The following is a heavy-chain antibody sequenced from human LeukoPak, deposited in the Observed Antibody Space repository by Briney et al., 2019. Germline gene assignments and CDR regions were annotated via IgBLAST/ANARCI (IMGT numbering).Heavy chain of an antibody. CDR3: ASSTNDFWSGYYSSYYFDY. D-gene: IGHD3-3*01. CDR1: GGSISSYY. J-gene: IGHJ4*02. V-gene: IGHV4-4*07. Sequence: SETLSLTCTVSGGSISSYYWSWIRQPAGKGLDWIGRIYTSGSTNYNPSLKSRVTMSVDTSKNQFSLKLSSVTAADTAVYYCASSTNDFWSGYYSSYYFDYWGQGTLVTVSS. CDR2: IYTSGST.